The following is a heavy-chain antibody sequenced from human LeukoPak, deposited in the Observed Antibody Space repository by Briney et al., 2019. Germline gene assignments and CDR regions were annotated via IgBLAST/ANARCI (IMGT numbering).Heavy chain of an antibody. J-gene: IGHJ4*02. CDR1: GFTFSNYW. D-gene: IGHD6-19*01. CDR2: ISSSSSYI. CDR3: ARVEGSDWYLYYLDY. V-gene: IGHV3-21*01. Sequence: GESLKISCATSGFTFSNYWMSWVRQAPGKGLEWVSSISSSSSYIYYADSVKGRFTISRDNAKNSLYLQMNSLRAEDTAVYYCARVEGSDWYLYYLDYWAREPWSPSPQ.